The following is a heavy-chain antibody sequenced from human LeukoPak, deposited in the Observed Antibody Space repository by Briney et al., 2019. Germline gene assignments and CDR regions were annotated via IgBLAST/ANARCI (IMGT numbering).Heavy chain of an antibody. CDR2: IYNSGHT. CDR3: ARAAVTTSRYFQH. V-gene: IGHV4-59*01. Sequence: PSETLSLTCTVSGGSISNYYWSWIRQPPGKGLEWIGYIYNSGHTNYNPSLKSRVTISEDTSKNQLSLKLSSVTAADTAVYYCARAAVTTSRYFQHWGQGTLVTISS. D-gene: IGHD4-17*01. CDR1: GGSISNYY. J-gene: IGHJ1*01.